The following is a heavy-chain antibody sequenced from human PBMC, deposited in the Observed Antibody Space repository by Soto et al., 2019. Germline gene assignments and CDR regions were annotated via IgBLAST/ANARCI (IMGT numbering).Heavy chain of an antibody. CDR1: GYSCSSHW. CDR2: IYPGDSDT. V-gene: IGHV5-51*01. Sequence: PGESLKISCKGSGYSCSSHWIGWVRQKPGKGLEWMGIIYPGDSDTRYSPSFEGQVTISADKSISTAYLHWSSLKASDTPMYYCARALYYDSSGYYYWGQGTLVTVSS. J-gene: IGHJ4*02. CDR3: ARALYYDSSGYYY. D-gene: IGHD3-22*01.